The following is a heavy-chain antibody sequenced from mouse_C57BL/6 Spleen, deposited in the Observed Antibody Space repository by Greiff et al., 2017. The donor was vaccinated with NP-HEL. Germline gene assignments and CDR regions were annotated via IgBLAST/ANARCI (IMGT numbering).Heavy chain of an antibody. CDR3: ARSITTVVGYFDY. D-gene: IGHD1-1*01. Sequence: QVQLQQPGAELVMPGASVKLSCKASGYTFTSYWMHWVKQRPGQGLEWIGEIDPSDSYTNYNQKFKGKSTLTVDKSSSTAYMQLSSLTSEGSAVYYCARSITTVVGYFDYWGQGTTLTVSS. CDR1: GYTFTSYW. CDR2: IDPSDSYT. J-gene: IGHJ2*01. V-gene: IGHV1-69*01.